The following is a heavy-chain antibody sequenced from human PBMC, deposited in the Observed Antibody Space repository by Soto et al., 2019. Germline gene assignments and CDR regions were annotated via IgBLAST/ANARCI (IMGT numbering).Heavy chain of an antibody. V-gene: IGHV1-69*02. CDR2: IIPILGIA. CDR3: AVGYCDSGGNYFDY. Sequence: QVQLVQSGAEVKKPGSSVKVSCKASGGTFSSYTISWVRQAPGQGLEWMGRIIPILGIANYAQKFQGRVTIIADKSTSTAYMERGGLRSEDTGVYYCAVGYCDSGGNYFDYWGQGTLVTVSS. CDR1: GGTFSSYT. J-gene: IGHJ4*02. D-gene: IGHD3-9*01.